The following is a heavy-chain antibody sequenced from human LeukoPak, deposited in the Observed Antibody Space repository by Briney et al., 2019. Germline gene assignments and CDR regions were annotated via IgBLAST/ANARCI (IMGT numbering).Heavy chain of an antibody. CDR2: IYSGGST. D-gene: IGHD1-1*01. V-gene: IGHV3-66*02. Sequence: PGGSLRLSCAASGFSVSSNYMVWVRQAPGKGLEWVSVIYSGGSTYYADSVKGRFTISSDNSENTLYLQMNSLRAEDTAVYYCSRVDTTLYYDMDVWGKGATVTVSS. CDR3: SRVDTTLYYDMDV. CDR1: GFSVSSNY. J-gene: IGHJ6*03.